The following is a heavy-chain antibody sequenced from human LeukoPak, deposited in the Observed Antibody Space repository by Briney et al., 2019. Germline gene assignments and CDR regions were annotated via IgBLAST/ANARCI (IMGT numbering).Heavy chain of an antibody. Sequence: GESLKISCKGPGYSFNSNWIGWVRQIAGKGLEWMGIIYPGDSHTRYSPSFQGQVTISADKSISTAYLQWSSLKASDTAMYYCARHGAAAAGTTPIDYWGQGTLVTVSS. CDR3: ARHGAAAAGTTPIDY. CDR1: GYSFNSNW. J-gene: IGHJ4*02. CDR2: IYPGDSHT. V-gene: IGHV5-51*01. D-gene: IGHD6-13*01.